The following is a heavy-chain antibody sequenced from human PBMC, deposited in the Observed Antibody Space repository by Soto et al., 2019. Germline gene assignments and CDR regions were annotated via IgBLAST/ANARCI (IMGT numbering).Heavy chain of an antibody. V-gene: IGHV3-30*18. D-gene: IGHD6-19*01. CDR2: IGNDGAAR. Sequence: GGSLRLSCVGSGFNFGDYGMHWVRHTPGKGLEWVAVIGNDGAARLYGDSVKGRFTISRDNSRSTFYLQMNSLRPEDTAIYYCAKETIAVAGPNYFAFWGQGTQVTVSS. CDR3: AKETIAVAGPNYFAF. J-gene: IGHJ4*02. CDR1: GFNFGDYG.